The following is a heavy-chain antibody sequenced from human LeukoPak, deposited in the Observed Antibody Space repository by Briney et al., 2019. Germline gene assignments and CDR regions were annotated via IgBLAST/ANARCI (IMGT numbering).Heavy chain of an antibody. CDR1: GFTFSNYA. CDR2: IAGNGNT. V-gene: IGHV3-23*01. Sequence: GGSLRLSCAASGFTFSNYALTWVRQASGTGLEWVSIIAGNGNTYYADSVKGRFTISRDDSKSTLYLQMNSLRPGDTALYYCAKCARSGGACYDAFDLWGQGTMVTVSS. J-gene: IGHJ3*01. CDR3: AKCARSGGACYDAFDL. D-gene: IGHD2-15*01.